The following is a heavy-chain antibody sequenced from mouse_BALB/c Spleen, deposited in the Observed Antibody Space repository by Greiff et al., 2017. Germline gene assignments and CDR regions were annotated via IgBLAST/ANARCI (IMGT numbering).Heavy chain of an antibody. Sequence: EVQLQQSDAELVKPGASVKISCKASGYTFTDYNMHWVKQSHGKSLEWIGYIYPYNGGTGYNQKFKSKATLTVDNSSSTAYMELRSLTSEDSAVYYCARGKDGNYVAYWGQGTLVTVSA. D-gene: IGHD2-1*01. CDR3: ARGKDGNYVAY. CDR2: IYPYNGGT. V-gene: IGHV1S29*02. CDR1: GYTFTDYN. J-gene: IGHJ3*01.